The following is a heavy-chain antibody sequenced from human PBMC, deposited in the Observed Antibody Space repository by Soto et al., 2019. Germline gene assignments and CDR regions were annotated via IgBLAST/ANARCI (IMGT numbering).Heavy chain of an antibody. J-gene: IGHJ3*02. D-gene: IGHD3-16*02. Sequence: ASVKVSCKASGYTFTNNAIHWVRQAPGQRLEWLGWLNAGNSNREYSQKFQGRIIMTKDTSASTAYMELSSLISEDTAVYYSARGYDFVWGSYRSDAFDIWGQGTMVTVSS. V-gene: IGHV1-3*01. CDR1: GYTFTNNA. CDR3: ARGYDFVWGSYRSDAFDI. CDR2: LNAGNSNR.